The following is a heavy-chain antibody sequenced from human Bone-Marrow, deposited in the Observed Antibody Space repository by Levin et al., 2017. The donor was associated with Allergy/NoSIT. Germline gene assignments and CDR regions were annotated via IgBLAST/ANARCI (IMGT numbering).Heavy chain of an antibody. Sequence: PGGSLRLSCAASGFTFDDYAIHWVRQAPGKGLEWVSGISWNSGSLGYADSITGRFSISRDNAKNSVSLHMNSLRPEDTAFYFCVKDTFSGSYFRWGYFDHWGQGILVTVSS. CDR2: ISWNSGSL. J-gene: IGHJ4*02. V-gene: IGHV3-9*01. D-gene: IGHD1-26*01. CDR3: VKDTFSGSYFRWGYFDH. CDR1: GFTFDDYA.